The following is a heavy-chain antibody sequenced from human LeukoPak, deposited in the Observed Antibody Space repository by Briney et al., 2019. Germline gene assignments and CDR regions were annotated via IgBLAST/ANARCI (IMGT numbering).Heavy chain of an antibody. CDR1: GYTFTGYY. D-gene: IGHD1-26*01. V-gene: IGHV1-2*02. J-gene: IGHJ4*02. CDR3: ARVPGSHRTAYYFDY. CDR2: INPNSGGT. Sequence: ASVKVSCKASGYTFTGYYMHWVRQAPGQGLEWMGWINPNSGGTNYAQKFQGRVTMTRDTSISTAYMELSRLRSDDTAVYYCARVPGSHRTAYYFDYWGQGTLVTVSS.